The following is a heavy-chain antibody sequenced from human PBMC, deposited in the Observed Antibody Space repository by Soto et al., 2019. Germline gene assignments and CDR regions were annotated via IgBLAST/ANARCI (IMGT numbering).Heavy chain of an antibody. CDR1: VFAFSSYR. V-gene: IGHV3-33*08. CDR3: AREPVGPDYAMDV. J-gene: IGHJ6*02. CDR2: LGFDGGGR. D-gene: IGHD1-26*01. Sequence: GSLRLSCTASVFAFSSYRMHWVRQTPGKGLEWVAVLGFDGGGRYYADSVKGRFTISRDNSKNTLHLQMDSLRVEDSALYYCAREPVGPDYAMDVWGQGTTVTVSS.